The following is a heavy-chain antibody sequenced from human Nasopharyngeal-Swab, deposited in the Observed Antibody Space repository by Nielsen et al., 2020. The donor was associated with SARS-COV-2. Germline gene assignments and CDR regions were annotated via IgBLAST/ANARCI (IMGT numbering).Heavy chain of an antibody. CDR2: IKQDGSEK. Sequence: GESLKISCAASVFTFSSYWMSWVRQAPGKGLEWVANIKQDGSEKYYVDSVKGRFTISRDNAKNSLYLQMNSLRAEDTAVYYCAREGYSGYDSFYFDYWGQGTLVTVSS. D-gene: IGHD5-12*01. CDR3: AREGYSGYDSFYFDY. J-gene: IGHJ4*02. CDR1: VFTFSSYW. V-gene: IGHV3-7*01.